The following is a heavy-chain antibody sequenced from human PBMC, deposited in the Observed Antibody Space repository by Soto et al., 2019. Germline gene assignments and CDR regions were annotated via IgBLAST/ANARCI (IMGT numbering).Heavy chain of an antibody. CDR2: ISAYNGNT. Sequence: QVQVVQSGTEVKKPGASVKVSCKASGYTFTNYGISWVRQAHGQGLEWMGWISAYNGNTNYAQIFKGRVTLTTDTSTTTAYMELRSLRSDDTAVYYCARGDSSSGLDPWGQGTLVTVSS. D-gene: IGHD6-6*01. CDR3: ARGDSSSGLDP. CDR1: GYTFTNYG. J-gene: IGHJ5*02. V-gene: IGHV1-18*01.